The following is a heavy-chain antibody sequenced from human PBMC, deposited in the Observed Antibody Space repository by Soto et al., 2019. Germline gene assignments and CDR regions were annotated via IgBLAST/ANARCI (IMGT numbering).Heavy chain of an antibody. V-gene: IGHV4-30-2*01. Sequence: PSETLSLTCAVSGGSISSGGYSWSWIRQPPGKGLEWIGYMYLSGSTYYNPSLKSRVTISLDTSQNHFSLDLSSVTAADTAFYYCARATTIWNYFDNWGQGVPVTVSS. J-gene: IGHJ4*02. CDR2: MYLSGST. CDR3: ARATTIWNYFDN. CDR1: GGSISSGGYS. D-gene: IGHD1-1*01.